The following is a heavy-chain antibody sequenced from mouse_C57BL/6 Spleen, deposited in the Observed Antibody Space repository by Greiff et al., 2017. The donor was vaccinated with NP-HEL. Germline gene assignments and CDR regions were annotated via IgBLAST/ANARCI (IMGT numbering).Heavy chain of an antibody. CDR2: IDPSDSYT. J-gene: IGHJ2*01. V-gene: IGHV1-59*01. CDR3: ARRDWDDFDY. CDR1: GYTFTSYW. D-gene: IGHD4-1*01. Sequence: QVQLQQPGAELVRPGTSVKLSCKASGYTFTSYWMHWVKQRPGQGLERIGVIDPSDSYTNYNQKFKGKATWTVDTSSSTAYMQLSSLTSEDSAVYYCARRDWDDFDYWGQGTTLTVSS.